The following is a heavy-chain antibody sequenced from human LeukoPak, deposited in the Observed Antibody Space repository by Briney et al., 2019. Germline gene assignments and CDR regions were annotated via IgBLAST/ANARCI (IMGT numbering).Heavy chain of an antibody. D-gene: IGHD4-17*01. CDR2: IWYDGSNK. V-gene: IGHV3-33*08. Sequence: GGSLRLSCAASGFTCSDHYMDWVRQAPGRGLEWVAVIWYDGSNKYYADSVKGRFTISRDNSKNTLYLQMNSLRAEDTAVYYCARDGPSRPGEGDYWGQGTLVTVSS. CDR1: GFTCSDHY. CDR3: ARDGPSRPGEGDY. J-gene: IGHJ4*02.